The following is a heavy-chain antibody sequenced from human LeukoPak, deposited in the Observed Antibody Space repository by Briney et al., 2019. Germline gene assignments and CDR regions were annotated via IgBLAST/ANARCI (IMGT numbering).Heavy chain of an antibody. CDR2: MNPNSGNT. Sequence: GASVKVSCKASGYTFTSYDINWVRQATGQGLKWMGWMNPNSGNTGYAQKFQGRVTMTRNTSISTAYMELSSLRSEDTAVYYCARGDEGISSGWTEFDYWGQGTLVTVSS. D-gene: IGHD6-19*01. CDR1: GYTFTSYD. V-gene: IGHV1-8*01. CDR3: ARGDEGISSGWTEFDY. J-gene: IGHJ4*02.